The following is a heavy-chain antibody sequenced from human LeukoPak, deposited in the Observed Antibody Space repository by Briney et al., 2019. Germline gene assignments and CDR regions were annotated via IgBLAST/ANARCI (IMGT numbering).Heavy chain of an antibody. CDR1: GYTFTGYY. CDR3: ARARGYSYGYVPYYYYMDV. CDR2: INPNSGGT. V-gene: IGHV1-2*02. Sequence: GASVKVSCKASGYTFTGYYMHWVRQAPGQGREWMGWINPNSGGTNYAQKFQGRVTMTRDTSISTAYMELSRLRSDDTAVYYCARARGYSYGYVPYYYYMDVWGKGTTVTISS. D-gene: IGHD5-18*01. J-gene: IGHJ6*03.